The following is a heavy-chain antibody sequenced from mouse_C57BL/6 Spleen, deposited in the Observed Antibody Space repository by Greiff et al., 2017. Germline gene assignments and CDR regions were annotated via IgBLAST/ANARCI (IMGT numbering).Heavy chain of an antibody. V-gene: IGHV1-42*01. CDR1: GYSFTGYY. Sequence: VHVKQSGPELVKPGASVKISCKASGYSFTGYYMNWVKQSPEKSLEWIGEINPSTGGTTYNQKFKAKATLTVDKSSSTAYMQLKSLTSEDSAVYYCARGRDYDYDYYAMDYWGQGTSVTVSS. CDR2: INPSTGGT. CDR3: ARGRDYDYDYYAMDY. J-gene: IGHJ4*01. D-gene: IGHD2-4*01.